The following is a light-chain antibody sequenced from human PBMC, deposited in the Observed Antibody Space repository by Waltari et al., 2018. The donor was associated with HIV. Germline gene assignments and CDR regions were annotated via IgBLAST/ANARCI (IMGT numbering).Light chain of an antibody. CDR3: QQSYTTPRT. Sequence: DIQMTQSPPSLSASIGDSVTITCRAGQNIDSYLNWFQQRSGKAPKLLIYAASTLVSGVPSRFSGSGSATDFTLTINSLQPEDFATYYCQQSYTTPRTFGQGTKLETK. CDR2: AAS. J-gene: IGKJ2*01. CDR1: QNIDSY. V-gene: IGKV1-39*01.